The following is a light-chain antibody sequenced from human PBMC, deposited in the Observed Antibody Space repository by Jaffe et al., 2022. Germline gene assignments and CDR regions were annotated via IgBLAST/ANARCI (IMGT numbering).Light chain of an antibody. CDR1: SGINVGTYR. J-gene: IGLJ2*01. CDR2: YKSDSDK. V-gene: IGLV5-45*01. Sequence: QAVLTQPASLSASPGASASLTCTLRSGINVGTYRIYWYQQKPGSPPQYLLRYKSDSDKQQGSGVPSRFSGSKDASANAGILLISGLQSEDEADYYCMIWYSRAVVFGGGTKLTVL. CDR3: MIWYSRAVV.